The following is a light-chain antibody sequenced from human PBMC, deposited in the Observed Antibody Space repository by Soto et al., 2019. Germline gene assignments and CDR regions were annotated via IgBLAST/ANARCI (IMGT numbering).Light chain of an antibody. V-gene: IGKV3-11*01. Sequence: EIVLTQSPGTMSLSPGESATLYCRASQRINGYLAWYQHKPGQAPRLLIDDASNRATGIPARFSGSGSGTDFTLTISSLEPEDFAVYYCQQRSNWPPWTFGQGTKVDIK. CDR3: QQRSNWPPWT. J-gene: IGKJ1*01. CDR1: QRINGY. CDR2: DAS.